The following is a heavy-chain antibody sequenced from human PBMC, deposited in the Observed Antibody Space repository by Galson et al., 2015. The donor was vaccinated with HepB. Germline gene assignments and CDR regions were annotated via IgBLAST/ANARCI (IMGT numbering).Heavy chain of an antibody. CDR2: VDWDDDK. CDR1: GFSLSTSGMS. V-gene: IGHV2-70*01. CDR3: ARMTSGYSFFDQ. J-gene: IGHJ4*02. Sequence: PALVKPTQTLTLTCTFSGFSLSTSGMSVSWIRQSPGKALEWLALVDWDDDKYYSPSLKTRLTISRDTSKNQVVLTMTNMDPVDTATYFCARMTSGYSFFDQWGQGTLVTVSS. D-gene: IGHD3-22*01.